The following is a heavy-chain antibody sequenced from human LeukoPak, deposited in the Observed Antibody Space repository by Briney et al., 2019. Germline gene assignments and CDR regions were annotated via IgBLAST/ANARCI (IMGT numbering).Heavy chain of an antibody. Sequence: GGSLRLSCAASGFTFSSYWMHWVRQAPGKGLEWVANIKQDGSEKYYVDSVKGRFTISRDNAKNSLYLQMNSLRAEDTAVYYCARGRERYTFDYWGQGTLVTVSS. CDR2: IKQDGSEK. D-gene: IGHD1-26*01. CDR1: GFTFSSYW. V-gene: IGHV3-7*03. CDR3: ARGRERYTFDY. J-gene: IGHJ4*02.